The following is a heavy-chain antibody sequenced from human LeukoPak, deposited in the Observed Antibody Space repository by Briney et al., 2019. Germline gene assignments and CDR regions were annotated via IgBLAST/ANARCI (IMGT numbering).Heavy chain of an antibody. CDR3: ARVEVFWGVYYGEKSFNY. V-gene: IGHV1-18*01. D-gene: IGHD3-3*01. J-gene: IGHJ4*02. CDR2: ISAYNGNT. Sequence: ASVKVSCKASGYTFTSYGISWVRQAPGQGLEWMGWISAYNGNTNYAQKLQGRVTMTTDTSTSTAYMELRSLRSDDTAVYYCARVEVFWGVYYGEKSFNYWARETWVTVSS. CDR1: GYTFTSYG.